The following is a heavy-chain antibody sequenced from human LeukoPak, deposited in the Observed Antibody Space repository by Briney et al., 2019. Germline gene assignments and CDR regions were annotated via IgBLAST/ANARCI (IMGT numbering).Heavy chain of an antibody. CDR3: ARARWLRRRAFDI. J-gene: IGHJ3*02. Sequence: SETLSLTCTVSGASISSNTYYWGWIRQPPGRGLEWIGSIYYSGSTYYNPSLKSRVTISVDTSKNQFSLKLSSVTAADTAVYYCARARWLRRRAFDIWGQGTMVTVSS. V-gene: IGHV4-39*07. CDR2: IYYSGST. D-gene: IGHD3-22*01. CDR1: GASISSNTYY.